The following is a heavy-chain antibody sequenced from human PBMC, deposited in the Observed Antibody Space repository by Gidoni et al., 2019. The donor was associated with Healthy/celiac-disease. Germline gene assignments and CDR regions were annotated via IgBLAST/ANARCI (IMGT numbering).Heavy chain of an antibody. J-gene: IGHJ3*02. Sequence: CAASGFTFSRYWTSWVRQAPGKGLEWVANIKQDGSEKYYVDSVKGRFTISRDNAKNSLYLQMNSLRAEDTAVYYCARDSGGYDIPDFAFDIWGQGTMVTVSS. V-gene: IGHV3-7*01. CDR1: GFTFSRYW. CDR3: ARDSGGYDIPDFAFDI. D-gene: IGHD3-9*01. CDR2: IKQDGSEK.